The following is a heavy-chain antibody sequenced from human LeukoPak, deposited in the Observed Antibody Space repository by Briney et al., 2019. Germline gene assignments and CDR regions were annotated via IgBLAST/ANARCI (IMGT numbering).Heavy chain of an antibody. Sequence: GGSLRLSCAASGLTFSNYAMSWVRQAPGKGLEWVSAISGSGGSTYYADSVKGRFTISRDNSKNTVYLQMNSLRAEDTAVYYCAEASMARGVRNWFDPWGQGNLVTVSS. J-gene: IGHJ5*02. V-gene: IGHV3-23*01. CDR1: GLTFSNYA. D-gene: IGHD3-10*01. CDR3: AEASMARGVRNWFDP. CDR2: ISGSGGST.